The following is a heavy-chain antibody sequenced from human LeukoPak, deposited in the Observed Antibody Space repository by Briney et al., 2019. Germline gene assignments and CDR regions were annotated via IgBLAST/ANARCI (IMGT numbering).Heavy chain of an antibody. Sequence: PPETLSLTRTASGASISSSSSSTGSVRQPPGDGPEWIGTTDSSGLTYDNTPLKSRVSISVYPSKNRFSLKVRSVTAADTAVYYCASGTFDDYGDYDRGDYFDHRGQGTQVAVCS. CDR1: GASISSSSSS. CDR2: TDSSGLT. D-gene: IGHD4-17*01. CDR3: ASGTFDDYGDYDRGDYFDH. J-gene: IGHJ4*02. V-gene: IGHV4-39*02.